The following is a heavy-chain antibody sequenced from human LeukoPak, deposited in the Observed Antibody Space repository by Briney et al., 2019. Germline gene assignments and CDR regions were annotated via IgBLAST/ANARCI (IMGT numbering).Heavy chain of an antibody. CDR2: INHSGST. V-gene: IGHV4-34*01. D-gene: IGHD3-22*01. CDR3: ARLVVTSGLDWFDP. J-gene: IGHJ5*02. CDR1: GGSFSGYY. Sequence: SETLSLTCAVYGGSFSGYYWSWIRQPPGKGLEWIGEINHSGSTNYNPSLKSRVTISVDTSKNQFSLKLTSVTAADTAVYYCARLVVTSGLDWFDPWGQGTLVTVSS.